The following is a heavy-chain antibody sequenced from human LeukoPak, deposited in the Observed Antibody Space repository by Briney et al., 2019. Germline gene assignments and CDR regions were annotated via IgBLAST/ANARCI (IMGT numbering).Heavy chain of an antibody. CDR2: ISGSGGST. V-gene: IGHV3-23*01. J-gene: IGHJ4*02. CDR3: AKDVPSYYDILTGYRTHFDY. D-gene: IGHD3-9*01. Sequence: PGGSLRLSCAASGFTFSSYAMSWVRQAPGKGLEWVSAISGSGGSTYYADSVKGRFTISRDNSKNTLYLQMNSLRAEDTAVYYCAKDVPSYYDILTGYRTHFDYWGQGTLVTVSS. CDR1: GFTFSSYA.